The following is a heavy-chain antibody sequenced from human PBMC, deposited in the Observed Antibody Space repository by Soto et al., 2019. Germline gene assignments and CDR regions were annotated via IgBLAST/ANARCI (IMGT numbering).Heavy chain of an antibody. CDR1: GFTFSGYS. CDR3: ARVSLISRVFDY. D-gene: IGHD2-15*01. Sequence: GGSRRLSWATSGFTFSGYSMNWVRQAPGKGLEWVSYISGNSNTIHYADSVKGRFTVSRDNAKNSLYLQMNSLRAEDTAVYYCARVSLISRVFDYWGQGTLVTVSS. CDR2: ISGNSNTI. J-gene: IGHJ4*02. V-gene: IGHV3-48*01.